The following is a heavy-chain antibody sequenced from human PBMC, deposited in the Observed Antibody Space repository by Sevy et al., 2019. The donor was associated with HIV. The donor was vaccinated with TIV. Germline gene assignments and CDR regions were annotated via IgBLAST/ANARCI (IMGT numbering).Heavy chain of an antibody. D-gene: IGHD6-19*01. V-gene: IGHV3-21*01. CDR3: ARDSIAVAGARKYDY. Sequence: GGSLRPSCAASGFTFSSYSMNWVRQAPGKGLEWVSSISSSSSYIYYADSVKGRFTISRDNAKNSLYLQMNSLRAEDTAVYYCARDSIAVAGARKYDYWGQGTLVTVSS. CDR1: GFTFSSYS. CDR2: ISSSSSYI. J-gene: IGHJ4*02.